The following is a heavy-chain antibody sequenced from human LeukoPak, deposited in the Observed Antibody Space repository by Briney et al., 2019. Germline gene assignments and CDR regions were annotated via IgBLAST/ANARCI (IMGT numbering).Heavy chain of an antibody. CDR2: IKSKTDGGTT. D-gene: IGHD3-3*01. Sequence: GGSLRLSCAASGSTFSNAWMSWVRQAPGKGLEWVGRIKSKTDGGTTDYAAPVKGRFTISRDDSKNTLYLQMNSLKTEDTAVYYCTTDLSPYYDFWSGYFDYWGQGTLVTVSS. CDR1: GSTFSNAW. CDR3: TTDLSPYYDFWSGYFDY. J-gene: IGHJ4*02. V-gene: IGHV3-15*01.